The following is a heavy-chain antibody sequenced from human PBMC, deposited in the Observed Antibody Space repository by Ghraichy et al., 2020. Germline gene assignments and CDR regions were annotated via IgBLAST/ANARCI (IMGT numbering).Heavy chain of an antibody. CDR3: ARDLRYYYDSSGYYDTLDY. V-gene: IGHV1-18*04. J-gene: IGHJ4*02. CDR1: GYTFTSYG. D-gene: IGHD3-22*01. Sequence: ASVKVSCKASGYTFTSYGISWVRQAPGQGLEWMGWISAYNGNTNYAQKLQGRVTMTTDTSTSTAYMELRSLRSDDTAVYYCARDLRYYYDSSGYYDTLDYWGQGTLVTVSS. CDR2: ISAYNGNT.